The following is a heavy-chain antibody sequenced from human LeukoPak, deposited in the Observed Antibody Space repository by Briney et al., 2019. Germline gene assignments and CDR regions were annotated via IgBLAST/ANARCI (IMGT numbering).Heavy chain of an antibody. Sequence: SVKVSCKASGGTFSSYAISWVRQAPGQGLEWMGGIIPIFGTANYAQKFQGRVTITADESTSTAYMELSSLRSEDTAVYYCARDRDFWSGCYRFDYWGQGTLVTVSS. D-gene: IGHD3-3*01. V-gene: IGHV1-69*01. CDR1: GGTFSSYA. CDR3: ARDRDFWSGCYRFDY. J-gene: IGHJ4*02. CDR2: IIPIFGTA.